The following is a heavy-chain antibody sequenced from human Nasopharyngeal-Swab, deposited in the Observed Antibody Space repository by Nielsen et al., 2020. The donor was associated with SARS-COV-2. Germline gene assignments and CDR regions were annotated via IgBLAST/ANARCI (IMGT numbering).Heavy chain of an antibody. V-gene: IGHV2-5*02. CDR3: AHKGSAVYYSDY. Sequence: WIRQPPGKALEWLALIYWDDDKRYSPSLKSRLTITKDTSKNQVVLTMTNMDPVDTATYYCAHKGSAVYYSDYWGQGTLVTVSS. J-gene: IGHJ4*02. CDR2: IYWDDDK. D-gene: IGHD2-15*01.